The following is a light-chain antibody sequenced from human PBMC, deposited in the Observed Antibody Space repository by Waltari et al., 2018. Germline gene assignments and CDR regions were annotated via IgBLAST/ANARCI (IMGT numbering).Light chain of an antibody. CDR2: YAS. Sequence: EIVLTQSPATLPLSPGETATLPCRASQSVRSYLGWYQQTPGQAPRVVIYYASNRATGIPARFSGSGSGTAFTRTISSLEPEDVALYYCQLRINWRRTTWTFGQGTKVEIK. CDR1: QSVRSY. V-gene: IGKV3-11*01. CDR3: QLRINWRRTTWT. J-gene: IGKJ1*01.